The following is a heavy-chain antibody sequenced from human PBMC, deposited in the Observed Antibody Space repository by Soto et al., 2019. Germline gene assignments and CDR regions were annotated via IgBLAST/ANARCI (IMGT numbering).Heavy chain of an antibody. Sequence: WGSLRLSCAASGFTFSSYDMHWVRQATGKGLEWVSAIGTAGDTYYPGSVKGRFTISRENAKNSLYLQMNSLRAGDTAVYYCARDYCSGGSCYGLAFDIWGQGTMVTVSS. CDR2: IGTAGDT. V-gene: IGHV3-13*01. CDR3: ARDYCSGGSCYGLAFDI. D-gene: IGHD2-15*01. CDR1: GFTFSSYD. J-gene: IGHJ3*02.